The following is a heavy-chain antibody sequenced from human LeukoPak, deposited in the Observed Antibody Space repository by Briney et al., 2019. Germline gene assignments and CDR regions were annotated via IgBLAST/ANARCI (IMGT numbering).Heavy chain of an antibody. CDR2: INHSGST. D-gene: IGHD6-19*01. Sequence: MASETLSLTCAVYGGSFSGYYWSWICQPPGKGLEWIGEINHSGSTNYNPFLKSRVTISVDTSKNQFSLKLSSVTAADTAVCYCARVGIAVAGTGYYYYYYYMDVWGKGTTVTVSS. J-gene: IGHJ6*03. V-gene: IGHV4-34*01. CDR1: GGSFSGYY. CDR3: ARVGIAVAGTGYYYYYYYMDV.